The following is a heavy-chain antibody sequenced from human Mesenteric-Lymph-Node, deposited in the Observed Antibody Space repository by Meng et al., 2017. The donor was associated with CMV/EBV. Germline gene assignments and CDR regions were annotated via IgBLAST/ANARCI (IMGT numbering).Heavy chain of an antibody. CDR3: ARSNDYKEFSYGMDV. J-gene: IGHJ6*02. CDR1: GYTFTDYY. Sequence: ASVKVSCKASGYTFTDYYIHWVRQAPGQGLEWMGWINPYSGGTNYAQKFQGRVTMTRDTSISTAYMELSRLRSDDTAIYYCARSNDYKEFSYGMDVWGQGTTVTVSS. CDR2: INPYSGGT. V-gene: IGHV1-2*02. D-gene: IGHD4-11*01.